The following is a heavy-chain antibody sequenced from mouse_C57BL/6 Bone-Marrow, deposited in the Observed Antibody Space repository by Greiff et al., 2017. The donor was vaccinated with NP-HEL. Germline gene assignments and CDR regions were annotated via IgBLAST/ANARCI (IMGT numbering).Heavy chain of an antibody. Sequence: QVQLQQPGAELVRPGSSVKLSCKASGYTFTSYWMHWVKQRPTQGLECIGNIDPSDSETHYNQKFKDKATLTVDKSSSTAYMQLSSLTSEDSAVYYCARGRSTLDYWGQGTTLTVSS. V-gene: IGHV1-52*01. CDR2: IDPSDSET. CDR3: ARGRSTLDY. CDR1: GYTFTSYW. D-gene: IGHD2-1*01. J-gene: IGHJ2*01.